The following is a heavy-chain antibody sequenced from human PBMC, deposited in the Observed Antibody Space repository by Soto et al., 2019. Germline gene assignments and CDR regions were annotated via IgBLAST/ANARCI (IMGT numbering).Heavy chain of an antibody. V-gene: IGHV4-31*02. J-gene: IGHJ5*02. CDR2: IYYRGTT. CDR3: GSTPNHTHQPPIDP. Sequence: PGKGLECIGYIYYRGTTHYNPXXKSRVTISVDTSKNQFSLKLTSVTAAHTAVYHCGSTPNHTHQPPIDPWGQGTLVTVPS.